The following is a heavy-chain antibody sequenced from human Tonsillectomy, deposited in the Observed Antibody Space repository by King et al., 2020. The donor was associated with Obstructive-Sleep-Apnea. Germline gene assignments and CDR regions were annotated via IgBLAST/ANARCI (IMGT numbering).Heavy chain of an antibody. CDR3: AKDQSGYDFWALDY. Sequence: VQLVESGGGLAQPGGSLRLSCIASGFIFNNYAMSWVRQAPGKGLEWVSGMSGNGGNSYYANSVKGRFTISRDNSKNTLYLQMNSLRVEDTAVYYCAKDQSGYDFWALDYWGQGTLITVSS. J-gene: IGHJ4*02. D-gene: IGHD5-12*01. CDR1: GFIFNNYA. CDR2: MSGNGGNS. V-gene: IGHV3-23*04.